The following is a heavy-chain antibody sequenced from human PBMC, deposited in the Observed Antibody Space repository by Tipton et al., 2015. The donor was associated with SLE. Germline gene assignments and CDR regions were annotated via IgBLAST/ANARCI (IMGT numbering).Heavy chain of an antibody. CDR1: GLTFSGSA. CDR2: IRSKASNYAT. CDR3: ARVGLITPDAFDI. J-gene: IGHJ3*02. V-gene: IGHV3-73*01. Sequence: SLRLSCAASGLTFSGSALHWVRQASGEGLEGVGRIRSKASNYATAYAASVKGRFTISRDDSQNTAYLQMNSLKTEDTAVNYCARVGLITPDAFDIWGEGTMVTVSS. D-gene: IGHD5-24*01.